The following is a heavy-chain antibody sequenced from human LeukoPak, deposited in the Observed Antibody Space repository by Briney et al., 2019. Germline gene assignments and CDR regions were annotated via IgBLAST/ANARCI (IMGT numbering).Heavy chain of an antibody. CDR1: GFTFSGSA. J-gene: IGHJ4*02. CDR2: IRSKANSYAT. V-gene: IGHV3-73*01. CDR3: TRHPPYSSSSSTVRDY. D-gene: IGHD6-6*01. Sequence: GGSLKLSCAASGFTFSGSAMHWVRQAPGKGLEWVGRIRSKANSYATAYAASVKGRFTISRDDSKDTAYLQMNSLKTEDTAVYYCTRHPPYSSSSSTVRDYWGQGTLVTVSS.